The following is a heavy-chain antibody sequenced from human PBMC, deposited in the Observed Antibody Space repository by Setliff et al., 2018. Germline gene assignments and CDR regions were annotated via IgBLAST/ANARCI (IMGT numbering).Heavy chain of an antibody. CDR1: GYTFVGYY. V-gene: IGHV1-2*02. CDR3: ARDHRVTTLDY. Sequence: ASVKVSCKASGYTFVGYYLHWVRQAPGQGLEWMGWINPKTGGTNYAQKFQGRVTMTRDASINTAFMHLSSLKSDDMAVYYCARDHRVTTLDYWGQGTLVTVSS. D-gene: IGHD4-4*01. J-gene: IGHJ4*02. CDR2: INPKTGGT.